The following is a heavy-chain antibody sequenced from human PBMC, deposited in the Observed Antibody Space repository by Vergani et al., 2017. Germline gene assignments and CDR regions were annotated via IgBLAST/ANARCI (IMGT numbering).Heavy chain of an antibody. CDR3: AKIEVGGGNFPALDY. Sequence: EVQLVESGGGLVQPGGSRRLSCAASGFTFGSYAMSWVRQAPGKGLEWVSAISGTGGSTYYADSVKGRFTISRDNSKSTLYLQMNSLRAEDTAVYYCAKIEVGGGNFPALDYWGQGTLVTVSS. J-gene: IGHJ4*02. V-gene: IGHV3-23*04. CDR1: GFTFGSYA. D-gene: IGHD4-23*01. CDR2: ISGTGGST.